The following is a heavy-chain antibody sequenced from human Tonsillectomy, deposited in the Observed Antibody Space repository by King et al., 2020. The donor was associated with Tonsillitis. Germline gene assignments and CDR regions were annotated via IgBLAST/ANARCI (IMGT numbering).Heavy chain of an antibody. D-gene: IGHD4-17*01. CDR1: GFTFSNFA. Sequence: VQLVESGGGLVQPGGSLRLSCAASGFTFSNFAMSWVRQAPGKGLEWVSGISGSGGNTYYTDSVKGRVTISRDNSKNALYLQMHSLRAEDTAVYYCAKGISTVTTPDYWGQGTLVTVSS. J-gene: IGHJ4*02. CDR2: ISGSGGNT. V-gene: IGHV3-23*04. CDR3: AKGISTVTTPDY.